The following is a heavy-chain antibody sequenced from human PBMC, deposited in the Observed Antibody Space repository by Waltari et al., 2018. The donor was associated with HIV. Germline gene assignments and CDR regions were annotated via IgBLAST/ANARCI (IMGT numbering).Heavy chain of an antibody. V-gene: IGHV1-8*01. CDR2: SSSDRGNS. CDR1: GYTFPDSD. CDR3: GLARRGAVLGGH. J-gene: IGHJ4*02. Sequence: QVQLVQSGATMKKPGASVKVSCKTSGYTFPDSDVNWGRQATGNGLEGLGWSSSDRGNSGEAPKFKDRVNRTRETSTRILYVEVTGRSHQGAAVYYCGLARRGAVLGGHWGEGTRVTVSS. D-gene: IGHD3-10*01.